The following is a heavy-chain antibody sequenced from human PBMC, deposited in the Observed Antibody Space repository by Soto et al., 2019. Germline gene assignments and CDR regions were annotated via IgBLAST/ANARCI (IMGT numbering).Heavy chain of an antibody. J-gene: IGHJ4*02. CDR2: INHSGST. CDR3: AKSLGYCSGGSCYSFDY. D-gene: IGHD2-15*01. CDR1: GGSFSGYY. V-gene: IGHV4-34*01. Sequence: SETLSLTCAVYGGSFSGYYWSWIRQPPGKGLEWIGEINHSGSTNYNASLKSRVTISVDTSKNQFSLKLSSVTAADTAVYYCAKSLGYCSGGSCYSFDYWGQGTLVTVSS.